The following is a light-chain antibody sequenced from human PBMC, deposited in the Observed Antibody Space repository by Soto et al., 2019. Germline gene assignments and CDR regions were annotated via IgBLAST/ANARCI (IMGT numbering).Light chain of an antibody. CDR1: SSDVGGYNY. V-gene: IGLV2-14*03. Sequence: QSVLTQPASVSGSPGQSITISCTGTSSDVGGYNYVSWYQHHPGKAPRLMIFDVSNRPSGVSNRFSGSKSGNTASLTISGLQAEDEADYYCSSYTNSITQVFGTGTRSPS. CDR3: SSYTNSITQV. CDR2: DVS. J-gene: IGLJ1*01.